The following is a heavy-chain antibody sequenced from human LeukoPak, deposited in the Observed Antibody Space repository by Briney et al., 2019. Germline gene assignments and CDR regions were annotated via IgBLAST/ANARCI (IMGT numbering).Heavy chain of an antibody. CDR1: VDSVSSNSAA. CDR2: TYYRSKWYN. CDR3: ARGSYGSGSSSDFDY. J-gene: IGHJ4*02. V-gene: IGHV6-1*01. Sequence: SQTLSLTCAISVDSVSSNSAAWSWIRRTPSRGLEWLGRTYYRSKWYNDYAVSVKSRIAINPDTSKNQFSLQLDSVTPEDTAVCYCARGSYGSGSSSDFDYWGQGTLVTVSS. D-gene: IGHD3-10*01.